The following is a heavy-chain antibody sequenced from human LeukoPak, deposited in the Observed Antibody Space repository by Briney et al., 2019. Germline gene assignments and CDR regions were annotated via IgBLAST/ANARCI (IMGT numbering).Heavy chain of an antibody. V-gene: IGHV4-59*01. CDR3: ARGHTAYIAARQEGFDY. D-gene: IGHD6-6*01. CDR2: IYYSGST. Sequence: NASETLSLTCTVSGGSISSYYWSWIRQPPGKGLEWIGYIYYSGSTNYNPSLKSRVTISVDTSKNQFSLKLSSVTAADTAVYYCARGHTAYIAARQEGFDYWGQGTLVTVSS. CDR1: GGSISSYY. J-gene: IGHJ4*02.